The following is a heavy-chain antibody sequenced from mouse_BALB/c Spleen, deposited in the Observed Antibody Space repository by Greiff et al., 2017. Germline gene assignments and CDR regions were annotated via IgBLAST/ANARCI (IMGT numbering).Heavy chain of an antibody. V-gene: IGHV3-6*02. CDR1: GYSITSGYY. CDR3: ARGAGLGEYFDV. J-gene: IGHJ1*01. CDR2: ISYDGSN. Sequence: DVKLQESGPGLVKPSQSLSLTCSVTGYSITSGYYWNWIRQFPGNKLEWMGYISYDGSNNYNPSLKNRISITRDTSKNQFFLKLNSVTTEDTATYYCARGAGLGEYFDVWGAGTTVTVSS. D-gene: IGHD3-3*01.